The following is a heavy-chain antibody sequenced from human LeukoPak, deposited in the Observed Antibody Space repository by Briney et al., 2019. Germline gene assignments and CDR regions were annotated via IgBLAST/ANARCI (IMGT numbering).Heavy chain of an antibody. D-gene: IGHD3-3*01. CDR2: ISGSGGST. Sequence: GGSLRLSCAASGFTFSSYAMSWVRQAPGKGLEWVSAISGSGGSTYYADSVKGRFTISRDNSTNTLYLQMNSLRAEDTAVYYCAKCSYDFWSGYPPHAFDIWGQGTMVTVSS. J-gene: IGHJ3*02. CDR1: GFTFSSYA. V-gene: IGHV3-23*01. CDR3: AKCSYDFWSGYPPHAFDI.